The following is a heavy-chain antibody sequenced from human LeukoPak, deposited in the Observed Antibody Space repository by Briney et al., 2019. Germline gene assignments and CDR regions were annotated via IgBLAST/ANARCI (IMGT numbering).Heavy chain of an antibody. CDR1: GFTFSSYW. J-gene: IGHJ6*02. CDR3: AREGSYHGMDV. Sequence: GGSLRLSCAPSGFTFSSYWMHWVRQAPGKGGVWVSRINRVGSSTTYADSVKGRFTISRDNSKNTLYLQMDSLRAEDTGVYYCAREGSYHGMDVWGQGTTVTVSS. V-gene: IGHV3-74*01. CDR2: INRVGSST.